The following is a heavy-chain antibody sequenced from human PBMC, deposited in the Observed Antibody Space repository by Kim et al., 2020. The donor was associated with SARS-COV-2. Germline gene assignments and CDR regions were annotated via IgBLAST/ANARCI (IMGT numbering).Heavy chain of an antibody. D-gene: IGHD3-10*01. CDR2: TYYRSKWYN. Sequence: SQTLSLTCAISGDSVSSNSAAWNWIRQSPSRGLEWLGRTYYRSKWYNDYAVSVKSRITINPDTSKNQFSLQLNSVTPEDTAVYYCARSITMVRGGGSFYYYYGMDVWGQGTTVTVSS. CDR3: ARSITMVRGGGSFYYYYGMDV. J-gene: IGHJ6*02. V-gene: IGHV6-1*01. CDR1: GDSVSSNSAA.